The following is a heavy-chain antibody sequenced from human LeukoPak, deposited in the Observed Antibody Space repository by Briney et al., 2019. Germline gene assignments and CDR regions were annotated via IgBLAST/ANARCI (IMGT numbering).Heavy chain of an antibody. Sequence: GGSLRLSCAASGFTFSSYGMHWVRQAPGKGLEWVAVIWYDGSNKYYADSVKGRFTISRDNSKNTLYLQMNSPRAEDAAVYYCARTYSSSWYRQFDPWGQGTLVTVSS. D-gene: IGHD6-13*01. CDR3: ARTYSSSWYRQFDP. CDR2: IWYDGSNK. V-gene: IGHV3-33*01. J-gene: IGHJ5*02. CDR1: GFTFSSYG.